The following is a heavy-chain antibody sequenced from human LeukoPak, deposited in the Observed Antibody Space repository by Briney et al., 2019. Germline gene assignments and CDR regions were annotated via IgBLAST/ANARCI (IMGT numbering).Heavy chain of an antibody. CDR1: GGSISNTNW. V-gene: IGHV4-4*02. CDR2: ISLTGLT. CDR3: SRENGAFSPFGY. J-gene: IGHJ4*02. D-gene: IGHD2-8*01. Sequence: SETLALTCGVSGGSISNTNWWSWVRQPPGQGLEWIGEISLTGLTNYNPSLESRVSVSLDKSKNQLSLNLTSVTAADTAVYYCSRENGAFSPFGYWGQGTLVTVPS.